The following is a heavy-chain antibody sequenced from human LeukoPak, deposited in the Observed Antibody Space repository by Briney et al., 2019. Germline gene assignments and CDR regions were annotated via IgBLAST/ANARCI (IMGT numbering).Heavy chain of an antibody. CDR2: ISAHNGDV. J-gene: IGHJ4*02. Sequence: ASVKVSCKASGYSFPNYGISWVRQAPGQGLEWMGRISAHNGDVIYAPKFQGRVTMTTDTSTITAYMELRSLRFDDTAVYYCARYNTLLRGVTTSDYWGQGTLVTVSS. V-gene: IGHV1-18*01. D-gene: IGHD3-10*01. CDR1: GYSFPNYG. CDR3: ARYNTLLRGVTTSDY.